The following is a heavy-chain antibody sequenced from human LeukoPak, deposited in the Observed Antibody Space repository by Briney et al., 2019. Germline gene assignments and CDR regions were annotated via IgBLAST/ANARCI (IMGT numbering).Heavy chain of an antibody. CDR2: IYSGGST. J-gene: IGHJ3*02. CDR3: ARDSTSYGYRWAFDI. CDR1: GFTVSSNY. V-gene: IGHV3-66*01. Sequence: GGSLRLSCAASGFTVSSNYMSWVRQAPGKGLEWVSVIYSGGSTYYADSVKGRFTISRDNAKNSLYLQMNSLRAEDTAVYYCARDSTSYGYRWAFDIWGQGTMVTVSS. D-gene: IGHD5-18*01.